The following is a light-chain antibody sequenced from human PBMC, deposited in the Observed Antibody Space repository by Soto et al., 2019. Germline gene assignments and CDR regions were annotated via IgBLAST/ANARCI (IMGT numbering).Light chain of an antibody. CDR3: QQLNSYLFT. CDR2: AAS. J-gene: IGKJ3*01. CDR1: QGISNF. V-gene: IGKV1-9*01. Sequence: DIPLTQSPSFLSASVGDRVTITCRARQGISNFLAWYQQKPGKAPKLLIYAASTLQSGVPSRFSGSGSGTEFTLTISRLQPEDFATYYCQQLNSYLFTFGPGTKVDIK.